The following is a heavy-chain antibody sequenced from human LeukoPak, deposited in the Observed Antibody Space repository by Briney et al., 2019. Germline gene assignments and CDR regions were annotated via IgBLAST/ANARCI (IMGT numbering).Heavy chain of an antibody. CDR2: INPDSGFA. J-gene: IGHJ4*02. CDR3: APTVEAYTSNWSV. Sequence: GASVKVSCKASGYTFRDDYMHWVRQAPGQGLESMGWINPDSGFANYAQKFQGRVTMTRDTSISTAYLEVRRLTSDDTAVYYCAPTVEAYTSNWSVWGPGTLVTVSS. D-gene: IGHD6-13*01. V-gene: IGHV1-2*02. CDR1: GYTFRDDY.